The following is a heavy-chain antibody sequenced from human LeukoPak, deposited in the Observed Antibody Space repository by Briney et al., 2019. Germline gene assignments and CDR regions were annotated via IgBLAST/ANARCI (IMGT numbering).Heavy chain of an antibody. D-gene: IGHD2-2*01. CDR1: GFTFSDYY. J-gene: IGHJ3*02. Sequence: PGGSLRLSCAASGFTFSDYYMSWIRQAPGKGLEWVSYISSSGSTIYYADSVKGRFTISRDNAKNSLYLQMNSLRAEDTAVYYCASGGCSSASCYYAFDIWGQGTMVTVSS. V-gene: IGHV3-11*04. CDR3: ASGGCSSASCYYAFDI. CDR2: ISSSGSTI.